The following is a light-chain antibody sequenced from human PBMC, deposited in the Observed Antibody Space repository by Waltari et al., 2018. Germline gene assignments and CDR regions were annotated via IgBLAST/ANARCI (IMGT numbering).Light chain of an antibody. V-gene: IGKV2-29*02. J-gene: IGKJ1*01. CDR3: MQALQTPWT. Sequence: DIVMTQTPLSLPVTPGEPASISCRSSQSLLNSNGNTYFYWFLQKPGQPPRLLIYRVSNRFSGVPDSFSGSGSGTVFTLKISRVEAEDVGVYYCMQALQTPWTFGQGTKVEIK. CDR1: QSLLNSNGNTY. CDR2: RVS.